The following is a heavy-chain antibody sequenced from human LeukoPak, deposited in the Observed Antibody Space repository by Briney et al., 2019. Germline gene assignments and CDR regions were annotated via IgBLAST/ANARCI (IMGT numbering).Heavy chain of an antibody. CDR3: ARDRVGAPSDVEL. J-gene: IGHJ2*01. CDR2: ISAYNGNT. Sequence: ASVTVSCEASGYTFTSYGISWVRQAPGQGLEWMGWISAYNGNTNYAQKLQGRVTMTTDTSTSTAYMELRRLRCDDTAVYYCARDRVGAPSDVELWGRGTLVTVSS. CDR1: GYTFTSYG. V-gene: IGHV1-18*01. D-gene: IGHD1-26*01.